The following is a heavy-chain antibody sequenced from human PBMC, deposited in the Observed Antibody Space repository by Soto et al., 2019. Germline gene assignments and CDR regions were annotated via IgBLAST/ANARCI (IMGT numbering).Heavy chain of an antibody. Sequence: SETLSLTCTVSGGSISSYYWSWIRQPPGKGLEWIGYIYYSGSTNYNPSLKSRVTISVDTSKNQFSLKLSSVTAADTAVYYCARVVQLLSGYGMDVWGQGTTVTVSS. D-gene: IGHD2-2*01. CDR3: ARVVQLLSGYGMDV. CDR2: IYYSGST. J-gene: IGHJ6*02. CDR1: GGSISSYY. V-gene: IGHV4-59*01.